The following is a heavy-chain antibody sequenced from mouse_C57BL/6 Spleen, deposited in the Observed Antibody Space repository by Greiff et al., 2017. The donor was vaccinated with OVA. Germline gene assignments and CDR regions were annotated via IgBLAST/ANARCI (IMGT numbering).Heavy chain of an antibody. CDR1: GYAFTNYL. J-gene: IGHJ3*01. CDR3: ARYGYGFFAY. CDR2: INPGSGGT. V-gene: IGHV1-54*01. Sequence: VQLQQSGAELVRPGTSVKVSCKASGYAFTNYLIEWVKQRPGQGLEWIGVINPGSGGTNYNEKFKGKATLTADKSSSTAYMQLSSLTSEDSAVYFCARYGYGFFAYWGKGTLVTVSA. D-gene: IGHD2-2*01.